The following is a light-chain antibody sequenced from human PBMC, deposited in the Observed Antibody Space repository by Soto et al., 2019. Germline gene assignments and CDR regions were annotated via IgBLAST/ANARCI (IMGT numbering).Light chain of an antibody. CDR3: CSYAGSYTYV. J-gene: IGLJ1*01. Sequence: QCSLTQPRSVSGSPGQSVTIACTGTISDVGGYNYVSWYQHHPGKAPKLMIYDVTKRPSGVRDRFSASKSGNTASLTISGLQAEDEADYYCCSYAGSYTYVFGTGTKVTVL. CDR2: DVT. CDR1: ISDVGGYNY. V-gene: IGLV2-11*01.